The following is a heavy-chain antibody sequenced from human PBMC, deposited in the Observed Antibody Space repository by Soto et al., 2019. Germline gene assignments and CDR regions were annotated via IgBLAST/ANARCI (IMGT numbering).Heavy chain of an antibody. Sequence: ASVKVSCKASGYTFTSYDSNWVRQATGQGLEWMGWMNPNSGNTGYAQKFQGRVTMTRNTSISTAYMELSSLRSEDTAVYYCARRPSRSYKWFDPWGQGTLVTVSP. V-gene: IGHV1-8*01. CDR2: MNPNSGNT. J-gene: IGHJ5*02. CDR3: ARRPSRSYKWFDP. CDR1: GYTFTSYD. D-gene: IGHD6-6*01.